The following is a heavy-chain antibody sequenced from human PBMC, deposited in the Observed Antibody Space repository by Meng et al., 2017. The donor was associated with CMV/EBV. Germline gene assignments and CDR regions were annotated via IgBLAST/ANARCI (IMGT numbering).Heavy chain of an antibody. CDR2: IYPGDSDT. Sequence: GESLKISCKGSGYSFTSYWIGWVRQMPGKGLEWMGIIYPGDSDTRYSPSFQGQVTLSADKSISTAYLQWSSLKASDTAMYYCARLGGVPAAGVIYRGHWFDPWGQGTLVTVSS. CDR3: ARLGGVPAAGVIYRGHWFDP. CDR1: GYSFTSYW. D-gene: IGHD2-2*01. V-gene: IGHV5-51*01. J-gene: IGHJ5*02.